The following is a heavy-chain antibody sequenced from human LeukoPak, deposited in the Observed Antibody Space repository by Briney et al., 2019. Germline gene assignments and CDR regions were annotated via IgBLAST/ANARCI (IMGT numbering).Heavy chain of an antibody. CDR2: IKQDGSEK. V-gene: IGHV3-7*01. J-gene: IGHJ6*02. CDR3: AREGSTVTTEAYYYYYYGMDV. Sequence: GGSLRLSCAASGFTFSSYWMSWVRQAPGKGPEWVANIKQDGSEKYYVDSVKGRFTISRDNAKNSLYLQMNSLRAEDTAVYYCAREGSTVTTEAYYYYYYGMDVWGQGTTVTVSS. CDR1: GFTFSSYW. D-gene: IGHD4-17*01.